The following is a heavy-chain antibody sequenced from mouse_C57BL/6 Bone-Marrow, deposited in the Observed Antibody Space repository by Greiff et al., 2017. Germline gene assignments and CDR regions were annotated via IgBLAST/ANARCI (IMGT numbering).Heavy chain of an antibody. D-gene: IGHD2-4*01. CDR2: INPSTGGT. CDR1: GYSFTGYY. CDR3: ASYYDYDFDV. J-gene: IGHJ1*03. V-gene: IGHV1-42*01. Sequence: VQLKQSGPELVKPGASVKISCKASGYSFTGYYMNWVKQSPEKSLEWIGEINPSTGGTTYNQKFKAKATLTVDKSSSTAYMQLKSLTSEDSAVYYCASYYDYDFDVWGTGTTVTVSS.